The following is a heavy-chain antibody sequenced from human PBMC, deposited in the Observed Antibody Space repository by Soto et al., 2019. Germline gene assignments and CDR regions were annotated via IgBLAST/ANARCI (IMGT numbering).Heavy chain of an antibody. V-gene: IGHV3-23*01. D-gene: IGHD6-13*01. J-gene: IGHJ4*02. Sequence: EVQLLESGGGLVQPGGSLRLSCAASGFTFSSYAMSWVRQAPGKGLEWVSVISGSGDSTYYADSVKGRFTIYRDNPKDTLYLQMNRLGDEDTSVYYCARRGPGTYFDSWGQGTLVTVSS. CDR3: ARRGPGTYFDS. CDR1: GFTFSSYA. CDR2: ISGSGDST.